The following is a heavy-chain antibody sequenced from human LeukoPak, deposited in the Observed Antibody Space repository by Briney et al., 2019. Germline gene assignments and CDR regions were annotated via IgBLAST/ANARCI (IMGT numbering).Heavy chain of an antibody. J-gene: IGHJ6*03. D-gene: IGHD6-6*01. CDR1: GYTFTSYG. CDR2: ISAYNGNT. V-gene: IGHV1-18*01. CDR3: ARHSSPSYYYYYYMDV. Sequence: ASVKVSCKASGYTFTSYGISWVRQAPGQGLEWMGWISAYNGNTNYAQKLQGRVTMTTDTSTSTAYMELRSLRSDDTAVYYCARHSSPSYYYYYYMDVWGKGTTVTVSS.